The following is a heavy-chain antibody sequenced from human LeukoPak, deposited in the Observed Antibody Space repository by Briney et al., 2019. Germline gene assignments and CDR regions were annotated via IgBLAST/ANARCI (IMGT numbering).Heavy chain of an antibody. CDR3: ARAINWADAFDI. V-gene: IGHV3-30*02. D-gene: IGHD1-1*01. CDR1: GFTFSSYG. CDR2: IRYDGSNK. J-gene: IGHJ3*02. Sequence: GSLRLSCAASGFTFSSYGMHWVRQAPGKGLEWVAFIRYDGSNKYYADSVKGRFTISRDNAKNSLYLQMNSLRAEDTAVYYCARAINWADAFDIWGQGTMVTVSS.